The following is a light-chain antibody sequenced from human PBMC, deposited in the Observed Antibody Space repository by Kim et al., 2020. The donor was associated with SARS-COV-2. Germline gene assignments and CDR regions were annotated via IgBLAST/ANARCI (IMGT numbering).Light chain of an antibody. CDR1: QGVRSH. CDR2: DAS. V-gene: IGKV1-16*01. CDR3: QQYDTYPIT. Sequence: DVQMTQSPSSLSASVDDRVIITCRASQGVRSHLAWYQQKPGKAHRPLIYDASTLRGGVPSRFSGSGSGTEYTLTITGLQPEDFATYYCQQYDTYPITCGQGTRLEIK. J-gene: IGKJ5*01.